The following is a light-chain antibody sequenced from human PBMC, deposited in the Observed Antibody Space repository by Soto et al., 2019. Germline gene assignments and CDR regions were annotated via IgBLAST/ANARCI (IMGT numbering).Light chain of an antibody. CDR1: QSVSSSS. J-gene: IGKJ1*01. V-gene: IGKV3-20*01. Sequence: EIVLTQPPGTLSLSPGERATLSCRASQSVSSSSLAWYQQKPGQAPRLLIFGASSRATGIPDRFSGSGSGTDFTLTISRLEPEDFAVYYCQQYGSSPWTFGQGTKVDIK. CDR2: GAS. CDR3: QQYGSSPWT.